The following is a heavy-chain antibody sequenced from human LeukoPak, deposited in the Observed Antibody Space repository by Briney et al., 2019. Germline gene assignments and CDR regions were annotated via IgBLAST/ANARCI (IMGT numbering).Heavy chain of an antibody. D-gene: IGHD2-21*01. CDR2: IYTSGST. CDR3: ARMLAYCGGDCYRAFDY. CDR1: GGSISSGSYY. V-gene: IGHV4-61*02. J-gene: IGHJ4*02. Sequence: SETLSLTCTVSGGSISSGSYYWSWIRQPAGKGLEWIGRIYTSGSTNYNPSLKSRVTISVDTSKNQFSLKLSSVTAADTAVYYCARMLAYCGGDCYRAFDYWGQGTLVTVSS.